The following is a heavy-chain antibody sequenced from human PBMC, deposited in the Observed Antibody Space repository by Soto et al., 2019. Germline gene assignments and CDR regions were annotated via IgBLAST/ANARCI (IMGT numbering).Heavy chain of an antibody. CDR3: ARDRYGSGSYYDY. Sequence: LSLTCTVSGGSISSYYWSWIRQPPGKGLEWIGYIYYSGSTNYNPSLKSRVTISVDTSKNQFSLKLSSVTAADTAVYYCARDRYGSGSYYDYWGQGTLVTVSS. CDR2: IYYSGST. V-gene: IGHV4-59*01. CDR1: GGSISSYY. J-gene: IGHJ4*02. D-gene: IGHD3-10*01.